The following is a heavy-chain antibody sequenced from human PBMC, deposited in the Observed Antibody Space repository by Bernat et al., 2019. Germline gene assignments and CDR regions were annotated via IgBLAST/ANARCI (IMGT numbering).Heavy chain of an antibody. Sequence: QVQLQQWGAGLLKPSQTLSLTCTVSGGSISSGGYYWSWIRQHPGKGLEWIGYIYYSGSTYYNPSLKSRVTISVDTSKNQFSLKLSSVTAADTAVYYCASGSSSSVLGFDYWGQGTLVTVSS. CDR1: GGSISSGGYY. V-gene: IGHV4-31*03. D-gene: IGHD6-6*01. CDR3: ASGSSSSVLGFDY. CDR2: IYYSGST. J-gene: IGHJ4*02.